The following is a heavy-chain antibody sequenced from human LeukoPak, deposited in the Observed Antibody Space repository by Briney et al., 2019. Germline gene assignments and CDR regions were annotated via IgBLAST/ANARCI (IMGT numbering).Heavy chain of an antibody. D-gene: IGHD3-3*01. CDR1: GFTFSSYG. CDR3: ARGSKEVLFTRDHHMDV. J-gene: IGHJ6*03. CDR2: IRHDGSNK. V-gene: IGHV3-30*02. Sequence: GGSLRLSCAASGFTFSSYGMHWVRQAPGKGLEWVAFIRHDGSNKYYADPVKGRFTISRDNSKNTLFLQMNSLRAEDTAVYYCARGSKEVLFTRDHHMDVWGKGTTVTISS.